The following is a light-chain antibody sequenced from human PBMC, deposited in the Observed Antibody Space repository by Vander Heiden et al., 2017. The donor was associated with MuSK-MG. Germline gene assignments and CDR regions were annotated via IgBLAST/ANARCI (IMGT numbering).Light chain of an antibody. V-gene: IGKV3-15*01. CDR2: GAS. CDR1: QSVSSN. Sequence: EIVMTQSPATLSVSPGERATLSCRASQSVSSNLAWYQQKAGQAPRLVIYGASTRATGFPARFSGSGSGTEFTLTISSLQSEDFAVYYCQQYNDWPRTLGQGTKVEIK. CDR3: QQYNDWPRT. J-gene: IGKJ1*01.